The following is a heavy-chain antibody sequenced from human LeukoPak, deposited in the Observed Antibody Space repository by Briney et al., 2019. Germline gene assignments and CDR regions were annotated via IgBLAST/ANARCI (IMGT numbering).Heavy chain of an antibody. Sequence: AASVKVSCKASGYTFTGYYMHWVRQAPGQGLEWMGWINPNSGGTNYAQKFQGRVTMTRDTSISTAYMELSRLRSDDTAVYYCARDHPLITFGGVIVVDAFDIWGQGTMVTVSS. J-gene: IGHJ3*02. CDR2: INPNSGGT. CDR3: ARDHPLITFGGVIVVDAFDI. CDR1: GYTFTGYY. D-gene: IGHD3-16*02. V-gene: IGHV1-2*02.